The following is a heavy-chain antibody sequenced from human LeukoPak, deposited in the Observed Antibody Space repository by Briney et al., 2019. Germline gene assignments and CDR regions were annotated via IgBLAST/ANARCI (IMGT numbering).Heavy chain of an antibody. CDR1: GGSITSLSYS. Sequence: SETLSLTCGVSGGSITSLSYSWGWVRQPPGEGPEYIASISHDGNIYYKPSLKSRVTVSVDTSRNQFSLKLTSVTASDTAVYYCVRHARIGKADYWGQGTLVTVSS. V-gene: IGHV4-39*01. J-gene: IGHJ4*02. CDR3: VRHARIGKADY. D-gene: IGHD1-26*01. CDR2: ISHDGNI.